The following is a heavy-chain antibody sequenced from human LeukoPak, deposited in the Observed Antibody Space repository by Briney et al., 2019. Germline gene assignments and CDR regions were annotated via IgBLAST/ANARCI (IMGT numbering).Heavy chain of an antibody. V-gene: IGHV3-30-3*01. CDR2: ISYDGSNK. CDR3: ARGPLRIVVVPAAIQRSGGAYYYYGMDV. CDR1: GFTFSSYA. D-gene: IGHD2-2*02. J-gene: IGHJ6*02. Sequence: PGGSLRLSCAASGFTFSSYAMHWVRQAPGKGLEWVAVISYDGSNKYYADSVKGRFTISRDNSKNTLYLQMNSLRAEDTAVYYRARGPLRIVVVPAAIQRSGGAYYYYGMDVWGQGTTVTVSS.